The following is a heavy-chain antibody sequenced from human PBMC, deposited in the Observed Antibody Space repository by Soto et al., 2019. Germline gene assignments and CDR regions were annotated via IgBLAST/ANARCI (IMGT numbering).Heavy chain of an antibody. CDR3: ARGAPYCGGDCENYYYYGMDV. CDR2: IIPIFGTA. CDR1: GVTFSSYA. V-gene: IGHV1-69*13. D-gene: IGHD2-21*02. Sequence: SVKVSCKASGVTFSSYAISWVRQAPGQGLEWMGGIIPIFGTANYAQKFQGRVTITADESTSTAYMVLSSLRSEDTAVYYCARGAPYCGGDCENYYYYGMDVWGQGTTVKVSS. J-gene: IGHJ6*02.